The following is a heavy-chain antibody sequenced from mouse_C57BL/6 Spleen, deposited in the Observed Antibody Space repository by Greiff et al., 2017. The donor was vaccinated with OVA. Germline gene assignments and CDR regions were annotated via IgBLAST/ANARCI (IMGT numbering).Heavy chain of an antibody. Sequence: QVQLQQPGAELVMPGASVKLSCKASGYTFTSYWMHWVKQRPGQGLEWIGEIDPSDSYTNYNQKFKGKSTLTVDKSSSTAYMQLSSLTSEDSAVYYCARSWDYGSLYFDYWGQGTTLTVSS. CDR1: GYTFTSYW. CDR2: IDPSDSYT. CDR3: ARSWDYGSLYFDY. V-gene: IGHV1-69*01. D-gene: IGHD1-1*01. J-gene: IGHJ2*01.